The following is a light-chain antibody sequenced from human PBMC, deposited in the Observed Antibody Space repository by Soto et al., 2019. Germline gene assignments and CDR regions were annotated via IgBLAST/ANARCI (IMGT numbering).Light chain of an antibody. CDR1: QSISSY. J-gene: IGKJ4*01. CDR2: DAS. Sequence: EIVLTQSPATLSLSPGERATLSCRASQSISSYLAWYPQKPGQAPRLLIYDASDRATGIPSRFSGSGSGTDFTLTISSLEPEDFAVYYGQQRFNWPLSFGGGTKVEIK. CDR3: QQRFNWPLS. V-gene: IGKV3-11*01.